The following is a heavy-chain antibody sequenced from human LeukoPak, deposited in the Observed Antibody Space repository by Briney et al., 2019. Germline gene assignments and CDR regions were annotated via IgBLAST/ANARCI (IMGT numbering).Heavy chain of an antibody. J-gene: IGHJ4*02. CDR3: ARSSGYGPLDY. Sequence: ASVKVSCKASGYTFTSYDINWVRQATGQGLEWMGWMNPNSGNTGYAQKLQGRVTMTTDTSTSTAYMELRSLRSDDTAVYYCARSSGYGPLDYWGQGTLVTVSS. V-gene: IGHV1-8*01. D-gene: IGHD3-22*01. CDR2: MNPNSGNT. CDR1: GYTFTSYD.